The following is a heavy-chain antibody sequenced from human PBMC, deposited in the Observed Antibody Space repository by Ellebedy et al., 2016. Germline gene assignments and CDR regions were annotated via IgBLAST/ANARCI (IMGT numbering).Heavy chain of an antibody. CDR1: GFTFSSYA. V-gene: IGHV3-23*01. Sequence: GGSLRLSCAASGFTFSSYAMSWVRQAPGKGLKWVSAISGSGGSTYYADSVKGRFTISRDNSKNTLYLQMNSLRAEDTAVYYCAKDRPEPPITMIERPGAFDIWGQGTMVTVSS. D-gene: IGHD3-22*01. CDR3: AKDRPEPPITMIERPGAFDI. CDR2: ISGSGGST. J-gene: IGHJ3*02.